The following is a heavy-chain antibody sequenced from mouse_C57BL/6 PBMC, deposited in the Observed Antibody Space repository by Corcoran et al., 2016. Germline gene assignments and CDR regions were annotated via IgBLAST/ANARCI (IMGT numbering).Heavy chain of an antibody. D-gene: IGHD2-4*01. CDR1: GYTFTDYY. CDR3: AIYDYDGDWFAY. Sequence: QVQLKQSGAELVRPGASVTLSCKASGYTFTDYYINWVKQRPGQGLEWIARIYPGSGTPYYNEKFKGKATLSAEKSSSTAYMQLSSLTSEDSAVYFCAIYDYDGDWFAYWGQGTLVTVSA. V-gene: IGHV1-76*01. CDR2: IYPGSGTP. J-gene: IGHJ3*01.